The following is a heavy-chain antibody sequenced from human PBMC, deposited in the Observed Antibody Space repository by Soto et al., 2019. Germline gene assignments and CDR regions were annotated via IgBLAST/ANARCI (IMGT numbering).Heavy chain of an antibody. D-gene: IGHD3-10*01. J-gene: IGHJ5*02. CDR1: AFSLRTSGMC. CDR3: ARIRLTMVRGVITNNWLDP. V-gene: IGHV2-70*01. Sequence: SGHTLVNPTQTLTLTCTFFAFSLRTSGMCVSWIRQLPGKALELLALIDLDDDKYYSTSLMTRLTISNDTSKNQVVLTMTIMKPVDTATYYCARIRLTMVRGVITNNWLDPWGQGTLVTVSS. CDR2: IDLDDDK.